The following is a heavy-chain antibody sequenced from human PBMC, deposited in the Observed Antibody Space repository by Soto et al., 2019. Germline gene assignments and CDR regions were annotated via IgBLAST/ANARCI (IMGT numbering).Heavy chain of an antibody. Sequence: SVKVSCKASGGTFSSYAISWVRQAPGQGLEWMGGIIPIFGTANYAQKFQGRVTITADESTSTAYMELSSLRSEDTAVYYCARAQPEFYGMDVWGQGTTVTVSS. CDR1: GGTFSSYA. V-gene: IGHV1-69*13. CDR3: ARAQPEFYGMDV. CDR2: IIPIFGTA. J-gene: IGHJ6*02.